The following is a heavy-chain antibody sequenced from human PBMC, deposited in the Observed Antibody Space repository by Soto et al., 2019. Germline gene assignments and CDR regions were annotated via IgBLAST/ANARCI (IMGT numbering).Heavy chain of an antibody. CDR3: AGGIAVAGSFFY. V-gene: IGHV3-21*01. CDR1: GFTFSSYS. D-gene: IGHD6-19*01. J-gene: IGHJ4*02. CDR2: ISSSSSYI. Sequence: EVQLVESGGGLGKPGGSLRLSCAASGFTFSSYSMNWVRQAPGKGLEWVSSISSSSSYIYYAASVKGRFTISRDNAKNSLYLQMNSLRAEDTAVYYCAGGIAVAGSFFYWGQGTLVTVSS.